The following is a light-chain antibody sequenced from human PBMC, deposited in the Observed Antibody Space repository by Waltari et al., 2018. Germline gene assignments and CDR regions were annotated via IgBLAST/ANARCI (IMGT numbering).Light chain of an antibody. CDR1: QSINIY. Sequence: DIHLTQSPSSLSASVGDRLTLSCRASQSINIYLAWYQHKPGKVPKLLIYAASTLQSGVPSRFSGSGSGTDFTLTISSLQPEDVATYYCQRYNSAPLTFGQGTKLEIK. V-gene: IGKV1-27*01. CDR2: AAS. CDR3: QRYNSAPLT. J-gene: IGKJ2*01.